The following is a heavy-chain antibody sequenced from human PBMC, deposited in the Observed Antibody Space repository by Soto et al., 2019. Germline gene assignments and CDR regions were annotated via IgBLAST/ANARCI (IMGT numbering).Heavy chain of an antibody. J-gene: IGHJ4*02. D-gene: IGHD6-13*01. V-gene: IGHV1-69*13. CDR1: GGTFSSYA. CDR2: IIPIFGTA. Sequence: GASVKVSCKASGGTFSSYAISWVRQAPGQGLEWMGGIIPIFGTANYAQKFQGRVTITADESTSTAYMELSSLRSEDTAVYYCARVGSSYSYYFDYWGQGTLVTSPQ. CDR3: ARVGSSYSYYFDY.